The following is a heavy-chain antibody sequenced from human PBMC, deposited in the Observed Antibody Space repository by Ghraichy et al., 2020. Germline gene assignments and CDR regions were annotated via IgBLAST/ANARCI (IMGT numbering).Heavy chain of an antibody. J-gene: IGHJ4*02. D-gene: IGHD1-7*01. V-gene: IGHV1-18*01. CDR1: GYTFTSYG. CDR3: ARIFAITGTPYDFDY. CDR2: ISAYNGNT. Sequence: ASVKVSCKASGYTFTSYGISWVRQAPGQGLEWMGWISAYNGNTNYAQKLQGRVTMTTDTSTSTAYMELRSLRSDDTAVYYCARIFAITGTPYDFDYWGQGTLVTVSS.